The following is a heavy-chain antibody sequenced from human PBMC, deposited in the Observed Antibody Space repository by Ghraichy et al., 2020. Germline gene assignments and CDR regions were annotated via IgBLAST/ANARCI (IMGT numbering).Heavy chain of an antibody. CDR3: ARDRLRWLTNDAFDI. J-gene: IGHJ3*02. CDR2: ISYDGSNK. Sequence: GGSLRLSCAASGFTFSSYAMHWVRQAPGKGLEWVAVISYDGSNKYYADSVKGRFTISRDNSKNTLYLQMNSLRAEDTAVYYCARDRLRWLTNDAFDIWGQGTMVTVSS. D-gene: IGHD4-23*01. V-gene: IGHV3-30*04. CDR1: GFTFSSYA.